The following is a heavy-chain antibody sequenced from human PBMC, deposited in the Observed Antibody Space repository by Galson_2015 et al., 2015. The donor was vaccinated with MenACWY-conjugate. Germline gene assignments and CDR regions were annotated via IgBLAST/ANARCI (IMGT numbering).Heavy chain of an antibody. D-gene: IGHD1/OR15-1a*01. Sequence: SETLSLTCAVYGGSFSGYYWSWIRQPPGKGLEWIGEINHSGSTNYNPSLKSRVTISVDTSKNQFSLKLSSVTAADTAVYYCARSPQEQKFDYWGQGTLVTVSS. V-gene: IGHV4-34*01. J-gene: IGHJ4*02. CDR2: INHSGST. CDR1: GGSFSGYY. CDR3: ARSPQEQKFDY.